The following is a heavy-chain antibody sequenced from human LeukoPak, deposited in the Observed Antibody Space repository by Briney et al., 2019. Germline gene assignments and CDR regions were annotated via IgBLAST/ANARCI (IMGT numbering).Heavy chain of an antibody. D-gene: IGHD5-18*01. CDR3: AKDVAAGRYSYGYEEGYHFDY. J-gene: IGHJ4*02. Sequence: GGSLRLSCAASGFTFDDYAMHWVRQAPGKGLEWVSGISWNSGSIGYADSVKGLFTISRDNAKNSLYLQMNSLRAEDTALYYCAKDVAAGRYSYGYEEGYHFDYWGQGTLVTVSS. CDR1: GFTFDDYA. CDR2: ISWNSGSI. V-gene: IGHV3-9*01.